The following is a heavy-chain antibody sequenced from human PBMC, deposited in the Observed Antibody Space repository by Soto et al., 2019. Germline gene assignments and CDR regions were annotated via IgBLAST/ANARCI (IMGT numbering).Heavy chain of an antibody. V-gene: IGHV4-39*01. CDR2: IYYSGST. Sequence: QLQLQESGPGLVKPSETLSLTCTVSGGSISSSSYYWGWIRQPPGKGLEWIGSIYYSGSTYYNPSLKSRVTISVDTSKNQFSLKLSSVTAADTAVYYCARQEDIVVVPAALNWVDPWGQGTLVTVSS. CDR3: ARQEDIVVVPAALNWVDP. J-gene: IGHJ5*02. CDR1: GGSISSSSYY. D-gene: IGHD2-2*01.